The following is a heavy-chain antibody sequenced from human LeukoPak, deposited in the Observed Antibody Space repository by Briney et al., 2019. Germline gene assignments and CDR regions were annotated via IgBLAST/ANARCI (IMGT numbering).Heavy chain of an antibody. CDR3: ARIQGNGDYRDY. J-gene: IGHJ4*02. D-gene: IGHD4-17*01. Sequence: ASVKVSCKASGYTFTGYYIHWVRQAPGQGLEWMGWISPDSGGTNYAQKFQGRVTMTRDTSISTAYMELRTLTSDDTAVYYCARIQGNGDYRDYWGQGTPVTVSS. CDR2: ISPDSGGT. V-gene: IGHV1-2*02. CDR1: GYTFTGYY.